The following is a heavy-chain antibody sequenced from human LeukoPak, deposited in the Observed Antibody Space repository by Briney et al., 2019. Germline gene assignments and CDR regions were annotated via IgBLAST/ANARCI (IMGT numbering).Heavy chain of an antibody. V-gene: IGHV1-18*01. CDR3: ARYYIEGRCFDY. CDR2: ISAYNGNT. CDR1: GYTFTSYG. J-gene: IGHJ4*02. Sequence: ASVRVSCKASGYTFTSYGVSWVRQAPGQGLEWMGWISAYNGNTNCAQKLQGRVTMTTDTSTSTAYMELRSLRSDDTAMYYCARYYIEGRCFDYWGQGTLVTVSS. D-gene: IGHD3-10*01.